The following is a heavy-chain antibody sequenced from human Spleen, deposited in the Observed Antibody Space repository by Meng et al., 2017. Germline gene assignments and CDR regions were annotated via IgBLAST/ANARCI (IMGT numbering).Heavy chain of an antibody. CDR1: GITLSDYY. J-gene: IGHJ4*02. D-gene: IGHD5-18*01. Sequence: GESLKISWAASGITLSDYYMDRVRQAPGKGLEWGSGISGSGGNTYYADSVKGRFTISRDSSKNTLYLQMNSLRAEDTAAYYCAKDVAGSDSYGFDYWGQGTLVTVSS. CDR2: ISGSGGNT. CDR3: AKDVAGSDSYGFDY. V-gene: IGHV3-23*01.